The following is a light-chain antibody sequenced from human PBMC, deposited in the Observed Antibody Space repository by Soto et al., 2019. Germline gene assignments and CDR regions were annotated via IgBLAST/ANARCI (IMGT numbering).Light chain of an antibody. J-gene: IGLJ1*01. Sequence: QSMLTQPRSVSGSPGQSFTISCTGTSSDVGGYNYVSWYQQHPGKAPKLMIYDVTKRPSGVPDRFSGSKSGNTASLTISGLQAEDEADYYCCSYAGSYTFNYVFGTGTKVTVL. CDR1: SSDVGGYNY. CDR2: DVT. V-gene: IGLV2-11*01. CDR3: CSYAGSYTFNYV.